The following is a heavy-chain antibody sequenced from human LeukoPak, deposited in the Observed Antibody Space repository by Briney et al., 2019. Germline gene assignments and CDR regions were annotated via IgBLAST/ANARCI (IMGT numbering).Heavy chain of an antibody. Sequence: SETLSLTCTVSGGSISSSSYYWGWIRQPPGKGLEWIGSIHYSGSTNYNPSLKSRVTISVDTSKNQFSLKLSSVTAADTAVYYCARVLPRGYRAYYYYMDVWGKGTTVTISS. CDR1: GGSISSSSYY. J-gene: IGHJ6*03. D-gene: IGHD5-18*01. CDR2: IHYSGST. V-gene: IGHV4-39*07. CDR3: ARVLPRGYRAYYYYMDV.